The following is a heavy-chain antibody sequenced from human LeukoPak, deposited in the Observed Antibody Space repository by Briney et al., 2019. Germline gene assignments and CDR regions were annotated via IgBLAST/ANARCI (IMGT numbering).Heavy chain of an antibody. Sequence: PGGSLTLSCAASGFTFSSYWMHWLRQAPGKGLVWVSRISSDGTSTRYADSAKGRFTISRDNAENTLYLQMNSLQAEDTAVYYWASRVQSGWSFDYWGQGNLVTVSS. CDR3: ASRVQSGWSFDY. D-gene: IGHD6-19*01. J-gene: IGHJ4*02. CDR1: GFTFSSYW. CDR2: ISSDGTST. V-gene: IGHV3-74*01.